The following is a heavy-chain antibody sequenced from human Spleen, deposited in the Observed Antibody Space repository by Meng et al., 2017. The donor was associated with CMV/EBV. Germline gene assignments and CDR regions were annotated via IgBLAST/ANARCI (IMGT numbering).Heavy chain of an antibody. CDR2: ISAYNGNT. D-gene: IGHD2-2*01. Sequence: ASVKVSCKASGYTFTGYGISWVRQAPGQGLEWMGWISAYNGNTNYAQKLQGRVTMTTDTSTSTAYMELSSLRSEDTAVYYCARPGYCSSTSCYHYYYYGMDVWGQGTTVTVSS. CDR3: ARPGYCSSTSCYHYYYYGMDV. J-gene: IGHJ6*02. CDR1: GYTFTGYG. V-gene: IGHV1-18*01.